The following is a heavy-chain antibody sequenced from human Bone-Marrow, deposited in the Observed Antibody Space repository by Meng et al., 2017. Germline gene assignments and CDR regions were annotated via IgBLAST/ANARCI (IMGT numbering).Heavy chain of an antibody. V-gene: IGHV2-5*02. Sequence: SGPTLVKPTQTLTLTCTFSGFSLSTSGVGVGWIRQPPGKALEWLALIYWDDDKRYSPSLKSRLTITKDTSKNQVVLTMTNMDPVDIATYYCATITIFGVLANWFDPWGQGTLVTVSS. CDR2: IYWDDDK. J-gene: IGHJ5*02. D-gene: IGHD3-3*01. CDR1: GFSLSTSGVG. CDR3: ATITIFGVLANWFDP.